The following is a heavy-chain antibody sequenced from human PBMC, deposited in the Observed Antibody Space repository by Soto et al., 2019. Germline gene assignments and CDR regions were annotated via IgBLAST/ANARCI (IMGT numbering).Heavy chain of an antibody. V-gene: IGHV1-18*01. J-gene: IGHJ5*02. CDR1: GYTFTSYG. CDR2: ISAYNGNT. D-gene: IGHD3-22*01. Sequence: ASVKVSCKASGYTFTSYGISWVRQAPGQGLEWMGRISAYNGNTNYAQKLQGRVTMTTDTSTSTAYMELRSLRSDDTAVYYCARDGPTDYYDSSGYYPRVLGWFDPWGQGTLVTVS. CDR3: ARDGPTDYYDSSGYYPRVLGWFDP.